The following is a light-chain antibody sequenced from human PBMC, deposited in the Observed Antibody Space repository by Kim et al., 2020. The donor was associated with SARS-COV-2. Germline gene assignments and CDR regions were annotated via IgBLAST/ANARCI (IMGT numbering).Light chain of an antibody. CDR2: GNS. CDR3: QSYDSSLSGSYV. Sequence: VTISGTGSSYNVGAGYDVHWYQQLPGTAPKLLIYGNSNRPSGVPDRFSGSKSGTSASLAITGLQAEDEADYYCQSYDSSLSGSYVFGTGTKVTVL. V-gene: IGLV1-40*01. CDR1: SYNVGAGYD. J-gene: IGLJ1*01.